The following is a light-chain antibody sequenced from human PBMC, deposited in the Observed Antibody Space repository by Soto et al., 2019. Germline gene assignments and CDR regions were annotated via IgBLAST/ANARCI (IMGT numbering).Light chain of an antibody. CDR1: QSVSSSY. V-gene: IGKV3-20*01. J-gene: IGKJ1*01. CDR3: QQYGSSPGT. CDR2: GAS. Sequence: EIVLTQSPVTLSLSPGERATLSCRASQSVSSSYLAWYQQKPGQAPRLLIYGASSRATGIPDRFSGSGSGTDFTLTISRLETEDFAVYYGQQYGSSPGTFGQGTKVEIK.